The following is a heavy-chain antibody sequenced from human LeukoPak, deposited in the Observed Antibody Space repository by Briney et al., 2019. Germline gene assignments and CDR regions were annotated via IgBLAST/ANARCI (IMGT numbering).Heavy chain of an antibody. D-gene: IGHD3-9*01. Sequence: GASVKVSCKASGYTFTTYGISWVRQAPGQGLEWMGWISAYDGNSNYAQKLQGRVTMTTDTSTSTAYMELRSLRSDDTAVYYCARDYDILTGYSHNDAFDIWGQGTMVTVSS. CDR2: ISAYDGNS. V-gene: IGHV1-18*01. J-gene: IGHJ3*02. CDR1: GYTFTTYG. CDR3: ARDYDILTGYSHNDAFDI.